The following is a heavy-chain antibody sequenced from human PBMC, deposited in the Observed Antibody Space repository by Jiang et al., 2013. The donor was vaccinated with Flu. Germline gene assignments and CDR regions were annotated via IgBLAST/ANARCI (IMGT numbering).Heavy chain of an antibody. Sequence: QTLSLTCAISGDSVSSNSAAWNWIRQSPSRGLEWLGRTYYGSKWSNDYAESVKSRITVNGDTSKNQFSLQLNSVTPEDTAVYYCARGRINYYAMDVWGQGTTVTVSS. V-gene: IGHV6-1*01. D-gene: IGHD2-15*01. CDR1: GDSVSSNSAA. CDR2: TYYGSKWSN. CDR3: ARGRINYYAMDV. J-gene: IGHJ6*02.